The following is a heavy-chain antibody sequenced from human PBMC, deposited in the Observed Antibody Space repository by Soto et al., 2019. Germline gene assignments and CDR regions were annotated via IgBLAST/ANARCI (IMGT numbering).Heavy chain of an antibody. Sequence: SVKVSCKASGGTFSSYAISWVRQAPGQGLEWMGGIIPIFGTANYAQKFQGRVTITADESTSTAYIELSSLRSEDTAVYYCGWANIFASMVPGYYYGMAVCGQGTKVTVSS. V-gene: IGHV1-69*13. J-gene: IGHJ6*02. D-gene: IGHD5-12*01. CDR3: GWANIFASMVPGYYYGMAV. CDR1: GGTFSSYA. CDR2: IIPIFGTA.